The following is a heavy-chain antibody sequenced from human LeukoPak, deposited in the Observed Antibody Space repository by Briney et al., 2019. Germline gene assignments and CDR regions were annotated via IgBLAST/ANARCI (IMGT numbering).Heavy chain of an antibody. CDR3: AGGVETTRGDY. V-gene: IGHV3-21*01. J-gene: IGHJ4*02. D-gene: IGHD4-23*01. CDR2: ISSSSSYI. CDR1: GFTFSSYS. Sequence: PGGSLRLSCAASGFTFSSYSMNWVRQAPGKGLEWVSSISSSSSYIYHADSVKARFTITRDNAKNSLYLQMNSLRAEDTAGYYCAGGVETTRGDYWGQGTLVTVSS.